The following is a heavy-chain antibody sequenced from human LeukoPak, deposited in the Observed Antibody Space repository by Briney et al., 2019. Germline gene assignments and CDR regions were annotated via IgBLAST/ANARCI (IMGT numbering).Heavy chain of an antibody. V-gene: IGHV1-2*02. CDR1: GYTFTGYY. CDR3: ARDSPPLLWFGESYYYYYMDV. D-gene: IGHD3-10*01. CDR2: INPNSGGT. J-gene: IGHJ6*03. Sequence: ASVKVSCKASGYTFTGYYMHWVRQSPGQGLEGMGWINPNSGGTNYAQKFQGRVTMTRDTSISTAYMELSRLRSDDTAVYYCARDSPPLLWFGESYYYYYMDVWGKGTTVTVSS.